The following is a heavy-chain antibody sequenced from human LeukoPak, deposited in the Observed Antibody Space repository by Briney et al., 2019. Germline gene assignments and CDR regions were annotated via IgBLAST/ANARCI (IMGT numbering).Heavy chain of an antibody. Sequence: PSETLPLTCTVSGGSISSSSYYWGWIRQPPGKGLEWIGSIYYSGSTYYNPSLKSRVTISVDTSKNQFSLKLSSVTAADTAVYYCARVGATHFDYWGQGTLVTVSS. CDR1: GGSISSSSYY. J-gene: IGHJ4*02. CDR2: IYYSGST. V-gene: IGHV4-39*01. D-gene: IGHD1-26*01. CDR3: ARVGATHFDY.